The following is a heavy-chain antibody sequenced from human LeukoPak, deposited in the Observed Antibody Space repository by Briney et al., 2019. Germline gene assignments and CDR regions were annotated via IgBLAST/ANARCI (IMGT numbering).Heavy chain of an antibody. V-gene: IGHV3-23*01. CDR2: ISGSGGST. D-gene: IGHD3-10*01. CDR1: GFTFSSYA. Sequence: PGGSLRLSCAASGFTFSSYAMGWVRQAPGKGLEWVSAISGSGGSTYYADSVKGRFTISRDNSKNTLYLQMNSLRAEDTAVYYCAKSYYYGSGSYYKPPYFDYWGQGTLVTVSS. J-gene: IGHJ4*02. CDR3: AKSYYYGSGSYYKPPYFDY.